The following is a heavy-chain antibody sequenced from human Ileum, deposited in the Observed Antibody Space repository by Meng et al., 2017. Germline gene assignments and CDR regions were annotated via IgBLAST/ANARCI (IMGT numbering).Heavy chain of an antibody. CDR1: GFTFSSHS. CDR3: AKLTQN. Sequence: GESLKISCAASGFTFSSHSMSWVRQAPGKGLEWVSSISAGDGTAYYADSVKGRFTISRDNSKNTLYLQMNSLRAEDTAVYYCAKLTQNWGQGTVVTVSS. V-gene: IGHV3-23*01. CDR2: ISAGDGTA. J-gene: IGHJ4*03.